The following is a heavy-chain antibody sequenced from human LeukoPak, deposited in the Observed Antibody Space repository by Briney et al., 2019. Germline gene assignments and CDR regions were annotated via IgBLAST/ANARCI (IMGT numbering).Heavy chain of an antibody. V-gene: IGHV3-64D*09. Sequence: GGSLRLSCSASGFTFSYYIMHWVRQAPGKGLETVSAITGNGDIPYHGDSVKGRFTISRDNSKNTLYLQMSSLRTEDTAMYYCARRDDNSAYDYWGQGTLVTVSS. D-gene: IGHD5-24*01. CDR2: ITGNGDIP. J-gene: IGHJ4*02. CDR3: ARRDDNSAYDY. CDR1: GFTFSYYI.